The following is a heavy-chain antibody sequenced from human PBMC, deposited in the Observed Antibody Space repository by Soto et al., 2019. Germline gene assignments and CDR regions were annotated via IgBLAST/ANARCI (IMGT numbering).Heavy chain of an antibody. V-gene: IGHV3-74*01. Sequence: VQLVESGGGLVQRGGSLRLSCAASTFTFSSYWMHWVRQAPGQGLVWVSRINTGGTTTTYADSVKGRFTTSRDNAANTLYLQMNSLRAEDTAVYYCASVPTGKFGVWNYWGQGTLVTVSS. CDR3: ASVPTGKFGVWNY. CDR1: TFTFSSYW. D-gene: IGHD2-21*01. J-gene: IGHJ4*02. CDR2: INTGGTTT.